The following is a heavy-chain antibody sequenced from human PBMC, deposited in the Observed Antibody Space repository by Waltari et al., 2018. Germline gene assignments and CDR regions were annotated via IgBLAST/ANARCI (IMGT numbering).Heavy chain of an antibody. J-gene: IGHJ4*02. Sequence: EVQLLESGGGLVQPGGSLRLSCAASGFTFSSYAMSWVRQSPGKGLEWVSAISGIGRYTYYADSVKGRFTISRDNSKNTLYLQMNSLRAEDTAVYYCAKDLSGYDMDFDYWGQGTLVTVSS. CDR3: AKDLSGYDMDFDY. V-gene: IGHV3-23*01. CDR2: ISGIGRYT. D-gene: IGHD5-12*01. CDR1: GFTFSSYA.